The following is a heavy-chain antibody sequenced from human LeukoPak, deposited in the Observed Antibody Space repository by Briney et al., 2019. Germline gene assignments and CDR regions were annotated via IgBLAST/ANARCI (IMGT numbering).Heavy chain of an antibody. D-gene: IGHD5-24*01. CDR2: IYYSGST. CDR1: VASIRCYY. V-gene: IGHV4-59*07. Sequence: SDTLSLTCTVSVASIRCYYWRGIRHPPAKGREWIRYIYYSGSTNYNPPIKSRLTLPVDTSQTQFSLKLSSVTAADTAVYYCARGNGYNYYWGQGTLVTVSS. CDR3: ARGNGYNYY. J-gene: IGHJ4*02.